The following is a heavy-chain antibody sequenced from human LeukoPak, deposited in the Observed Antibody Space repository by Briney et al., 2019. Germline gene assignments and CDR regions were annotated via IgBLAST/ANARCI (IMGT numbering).Heavy chain of an antibody. Sequence: GGSLRLSCAASGFTFSSYEMNWVRQAPGKGLEWVSYISSSGSTIYYADSVKGRFTISRDNAKNTLYLQMNSLRAEDTAVYYCAKGKDDSSGWYFFYWGQGTLVTVSS. J-gene: IGHJ4*02. D-gene: IGHD6-19*01. CDR2: ISSSGSTI. V-gene: IGHV3-48*03. CDR3: AKGKDDSSGWYFFY. CDR1: GFTFSSYE.